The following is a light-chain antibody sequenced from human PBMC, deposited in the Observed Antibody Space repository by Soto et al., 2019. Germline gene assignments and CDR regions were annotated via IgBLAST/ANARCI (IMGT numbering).Light chain of an antibody. J-gene: IGKJ4*01. V-gene: IGKV1-39*01. Sequence: DLQMTQSPSSLYASVGDRVTITCRASQSLSSHLNWYQQKPGKAPKLLIYASSSLQSGVPSRFSGSRSGTEFTLTISSLQPEDFATYYCQQSDTNIQELTFGGGTKVEI. CDR1: QSLSSH. CDR3: QQSDTNIQELT. CDR2: ASS.